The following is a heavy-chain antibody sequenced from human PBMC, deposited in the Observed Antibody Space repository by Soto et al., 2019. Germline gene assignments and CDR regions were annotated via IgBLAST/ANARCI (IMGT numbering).Heavy chain of an antibody. CDR1: GYTFTSYG. V-gene: IGHV1-18*01. CDR2: XXPXXGXX. CDR3: ARVRIFGVVIYFDY. Sequence: ASVKVSCKASGYTFTSYGISWVRQAPGQXLEWXGLXXPXXGXXXXXQXXXGRVILTTDTATNTAYMELGSLRSEDTAVYYCARVRIFGVVIYFDYWGQGTLVTVSS. J-gene: IGHJ4*02. D-gene: IGHD3-3*01.